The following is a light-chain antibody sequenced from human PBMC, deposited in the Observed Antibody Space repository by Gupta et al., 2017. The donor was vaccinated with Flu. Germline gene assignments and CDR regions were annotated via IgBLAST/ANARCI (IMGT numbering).Light chain of an antibody. CDR2: QND. J-gene: IGLJ3*02. CDR3: QSYDSAILV. V-gene: IGLV6-57*01. Sequence: FVLTQPHSVSESPGKTITISCTRSSGGGASAFVQWLQQRPGSCPTTVIYQNDERPSGVPARFSCSIYTSSTSAYLIISGLMAEDEADYYCQSYDSAILVFGGGTKLTVL. CDR1: SGGGASAF.